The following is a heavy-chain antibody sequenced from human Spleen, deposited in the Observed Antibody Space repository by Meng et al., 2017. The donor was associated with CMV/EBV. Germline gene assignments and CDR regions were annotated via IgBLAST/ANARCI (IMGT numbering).Heavy chain of an antibody. CDR1: GFSLSTSGVG. CDR3: APAYYDFWSGSEVDWFDP. V-gene: IGHV2-5*02. D-gene: IGHD3-3*01. Sequence: QITLKESGPTLVKLXXTLTLTXTFTGFSLSTSGVGVSWILQPPGKALEWLALIYWDDDKRYSPSLKSRLTITKDTSKNQVVLTMTNMDPVDTATYYCAPAYYDFWSGSEVDWFDPRGQGTLVTVSS. J-gene: IGHJ5*02. CDR2: IYWDDDK.